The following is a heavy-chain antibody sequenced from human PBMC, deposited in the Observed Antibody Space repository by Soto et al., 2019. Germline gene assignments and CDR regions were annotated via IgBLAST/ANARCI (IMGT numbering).Heavy chain of an antibody. Sequence: GESLKISCTGSGYSFTSYWIGWVRQMPGKGLEWMGIIYPGDSDTRYSPSFQGQVTISADKSISTAYLQWSSLTASDTAMYYCARPHTATVAYFDYWGQGTLVTVSS. J-gene: IGHJ4*02. CDR2: IYPGDSDT. CDR1: GYSFTSYW. V-gene: IGHV5-51*01. CDR3: ARPHTATVAYFDY. D-gene: IGHD4-17*01.